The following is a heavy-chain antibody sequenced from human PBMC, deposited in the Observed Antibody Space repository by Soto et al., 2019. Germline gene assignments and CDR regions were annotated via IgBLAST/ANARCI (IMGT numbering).Heavy chain of an antibody. J-gene: IGHJ5*02. CDR2: IYYSGST. D-gene: IGHD3-10*01. V-gene: IGHV4-59*01. CDR1: GGSISSYY. Sequence: SETLSLTCTVSGGSISSYYWSWIRQPPGKGLEWIGYIYYSGSTNYNPSPKSRVTISVDTSKNQFSLKLSSVTAADTAVYYCARGGGEVLWFGEPNCFDPWGQGTLVTVSS. CDR3: ARGGGEVLWFGEPNCFDP.